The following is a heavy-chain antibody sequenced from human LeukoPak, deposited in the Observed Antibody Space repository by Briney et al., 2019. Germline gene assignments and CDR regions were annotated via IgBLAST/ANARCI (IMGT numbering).Heavy chain of an antibody. CDR3: ARYYDFWSLDP. Sequence: PSETLSLTCAVYGGSFSGYYWSWIRQPAGKGLEWIGRIYTSGSTNYNPSLKSRVTMSVDTSKNQFSLKLSSVTAADTAVYYCARYYDFWSLDPWGQGTLVTVSS. CDR2: IYTSGST. CDR1: GGSFSGYY. V-gene: IGHV4-59*10. D-gene: IGHD3-3*01. J-gene: IGHJ5*02.